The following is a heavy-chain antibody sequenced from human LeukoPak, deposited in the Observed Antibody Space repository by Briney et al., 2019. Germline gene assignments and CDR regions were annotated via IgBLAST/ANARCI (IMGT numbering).Heavy chain of an antibody. CDR2: VHYSGTT. J-gene: IGHJ4*02. D-gene: IGHD6-6*01. V-gene: IGHV4-59*01. CDR3: ARGGASSKFFDY. Sequence: SSETLSLTCTVSGGSIRTDYWSWIRQPPGKGLEWIAFVHYSGTTNYNPSLKSRVTISVDTSKSQFSLKLSSVTAADTAVYYCARGGASSKFFDYWGQRALVTVSS. CDR1: GGSIRTDY.